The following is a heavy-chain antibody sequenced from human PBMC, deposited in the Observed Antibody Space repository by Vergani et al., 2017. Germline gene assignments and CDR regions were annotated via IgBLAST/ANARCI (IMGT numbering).Heavy chain of an antibody. D-gene: IGHD6-19*01. CDR3: AREQWLGAAFDI. CDR2: ISWNSGSI. V-gene: IGHV3-9*01. Sequence: EVQLVESGGGLVQPGRSLRLSCAASGFTFDDYAMHWVRQAPGKGLEWVSGISWNSGSIGYADSVKGRFTISRDNAKNSLYLQMNSLRAEDTAVYYCAREQWLGAAFDIWGQGTMVTVSS. CDR1: GFTFDDYA. J-gene: IGHJ3*02.